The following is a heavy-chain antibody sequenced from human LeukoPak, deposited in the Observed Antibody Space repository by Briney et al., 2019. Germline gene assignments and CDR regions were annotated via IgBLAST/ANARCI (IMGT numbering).Heavy chain of an antibody. D-gene: IGHD3-22*01. J-gene: IGHJ1*01. CDR2: INSDGSST. Sequence: GGSLRLSCAASGFTFSSYWMHWVRQAPGKGLVWVSRINSDGSSTSYADSVKGRFTISRDNAKNTLYLQMNSLRAEDTAMYYCERGRRYYDSSGCHFQHWGHGTLVTVSS. V-gene: IGHV3-74*01. CDR1: GFTFSSYW. CDR3: ERGRRYYDSSGCHFQH.